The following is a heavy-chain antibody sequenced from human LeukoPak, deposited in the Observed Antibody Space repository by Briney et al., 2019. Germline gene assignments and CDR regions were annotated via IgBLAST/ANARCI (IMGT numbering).Heavy chain of an antibody. V-gene: IGHV4-4*02. CDR2: IYHSGST. Sequence: NPSGTLTLTCAVSGGSISSSNWWSWVRQPPGKGLKWIGEIYHSGSTNYNPSLKSRVTISVDKSKNQFSLKLSSVTAADTAVYYCARVSIAAADFDYWGQGTLVTVSS. CDR1: GGSISSSNW. CDR3: ARVSIAAADFDY. D-gene: IGHD6-13*01. J-gene: IGHJ4*02.